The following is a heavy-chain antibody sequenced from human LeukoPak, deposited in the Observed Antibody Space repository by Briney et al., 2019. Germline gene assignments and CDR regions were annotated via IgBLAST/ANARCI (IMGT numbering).Heavy chain of an antibody. J-gene: IGHJ4*02. Sequence: GGSLRLSCTASGFTFGDYAMSWFRQAPGKGLEWVGFVRSKAYGGTTEYAASVKGRFTISRDDSKSIAYLQMNSLKTEDTAVYYCTRDQWRYYYDSSGYSDYWGQGTLVTVSS. V-gene: IGHV3-49*03. D-gene: IGHD3-22*01. CDR3: TRDQWRYYYDSSGYSDY. CDR1: GFTFGDYA. CDR2: VRSKAYGGTT.